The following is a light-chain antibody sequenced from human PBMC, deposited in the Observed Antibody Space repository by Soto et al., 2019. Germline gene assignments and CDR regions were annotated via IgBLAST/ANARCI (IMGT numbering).Light chain of an antibody. Sequence: EIVMTQSPATLSVSPGEGATLSCRASQSVRSNLAWYQQKPGQAPRLLIYGASPRAPGIPARFSGSGSGTEFTLTISSLQSEDFAVYYCQHYDDWPYTFGQGTKLENK. V-gene: IGKV3-15*01. CDR1: QSVRSN. CDR2: GAS. CDR3: QHYDDWPYT. J-gene: IGKJ2*01.